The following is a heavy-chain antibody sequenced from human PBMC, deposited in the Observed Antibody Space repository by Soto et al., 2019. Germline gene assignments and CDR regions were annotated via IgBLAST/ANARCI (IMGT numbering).Heavy chain of an antibody. D-gene: IGHD3-16*01. V-gene: IGHV3-23*01. CDR2: ISGTDGGA. Sequence: PGGSLRLSCAASELSSSNHAMTWVRQAPGKGLEWVSGISGTDGGAYYADSVKGRFTISRDSSRSTRYLQMNSLRVEDTAVYYCASGGLHGFTNGGLSYFHSWGQGTLVTVSS. J-gene: IGHJ4*02. CDR3: ASGGLHGFTNGGLSYFHS. CDR1: ELSSSNHA.